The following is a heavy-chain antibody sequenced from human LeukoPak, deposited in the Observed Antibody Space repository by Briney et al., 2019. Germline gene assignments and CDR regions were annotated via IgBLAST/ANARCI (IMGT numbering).Heavy chain of an antibody. Sequence: PSETLSLTCTVSGGSISSSSYYWGWIRQPPGKGLEWIGYIYYSGSTNYNPSLKSRVTISVDTSKNQFSLKLSSVTAADTAVYYCARAGYSYAYYFDYWGQGTLVTVSS. V-gene: IGHV4-61*05. D-gene: IGHD5-18*01. CDR1: GGSISSSSYY. J-gene: IGHJ4*02. CDR3: ARAGYSYAYYFDY. CDR2: IYYSGST.